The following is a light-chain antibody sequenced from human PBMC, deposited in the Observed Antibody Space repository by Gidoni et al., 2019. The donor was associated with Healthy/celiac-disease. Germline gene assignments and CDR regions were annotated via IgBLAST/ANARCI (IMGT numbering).Light chain of an antibody. CDR1: QSVSSIY. CDR3: QQYGSSPPWT. J-gene: IGKJ1*01. CDR2: GAS. Sequence: EIVLTQSPGTLSLSPGERATLSCRASQSVSSIYLAWYQQKPGQAPRLLIYGASSRATGIPDSVSGSGSGTEFTLTISRLEPEDFAVYYCQQYGSSPPWTFGQGTKVEIK. V-gene: IGKV3-20*01.